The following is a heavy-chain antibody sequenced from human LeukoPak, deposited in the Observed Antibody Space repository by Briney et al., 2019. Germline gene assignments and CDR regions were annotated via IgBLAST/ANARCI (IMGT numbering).Heavy chain of an antibody. J-gene: IGHJ3*02. CDR2: ISWNSGSI. V-gene: IGHV3-9*01. Sequence: PGRSLRLSCAASGFTFDDYAMHWVRQAPGKGLEWVSGISWNSGSIGYADSVKGRFTISRDKAKNSLYLQMSSLRVEDTALYYCAKDSYGGSGSYYLYSFDMWGQGTMVTVSS. D-gene: IGHD3-10*01. CDR3: AKDSYGGSGSYYLYSFDM. CDR1: GFTFDDYA.